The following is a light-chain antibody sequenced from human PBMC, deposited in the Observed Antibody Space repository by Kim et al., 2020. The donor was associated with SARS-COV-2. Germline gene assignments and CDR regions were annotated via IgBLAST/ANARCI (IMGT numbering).Light chain of an antibody. CDR3: MQALQTPYT. CDR1: QSLLQSNGYTY. J-gene: IGKJ2*01. V-gene: IGKV2-28*01. Sequence: DIVMTQSPLSLPVTPGEPASISCRSSQSLLQSNGYTYLTWYLQKPGHSPQLLIYLGSNRASGVPDRFSGSGSGTDFTLKISRVEAEDFGVYYCMQALQTPYTCGQETKLEI. CDR2: LGS.